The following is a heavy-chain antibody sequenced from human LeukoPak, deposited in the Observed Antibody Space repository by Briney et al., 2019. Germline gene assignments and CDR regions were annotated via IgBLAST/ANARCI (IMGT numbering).Heavy chain of an antibody. CDR1: GGSISSYY. Sequence: SETLSLTCTVSGGSISSYYWSWIRQPPGKGLEWIGYIYYSGSTNYNPSLKSRVTISVDTSKNQFSLKLSSVTAADTAVYYCARVHGGVLRYFERAYYFDYWGQGTLVTVFS. D-gene: IGHD3-9*01. V-gene: IGHV4-59*01. CDR3: ARVHGGVLRYFERAYYFDY. CDR2: IYYSGST. J-gene: IGHJ4*02.